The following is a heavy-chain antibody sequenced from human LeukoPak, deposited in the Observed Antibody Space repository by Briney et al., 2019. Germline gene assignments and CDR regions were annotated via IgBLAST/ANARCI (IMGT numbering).Heavy chain of an antibody. J-gene: IGHJ4*02. CDR3: AKGLGSGSYTGYYFDY. CDR2: ISWNSGSI. V-gene: IGHV3-9*01. CDR1: GFTFDDYA. D-gene: IGHD3-10*02. Sequence: LRLPCAASGFTFDDYAMHWVRQAPGKGLEWVSGISWNSGSIGYADSVKGRFTISRDNAKNSLYLQMNSLRAEDTALYYCAKGLGSGSYTGYYFDYWGQGTLVTVSS.